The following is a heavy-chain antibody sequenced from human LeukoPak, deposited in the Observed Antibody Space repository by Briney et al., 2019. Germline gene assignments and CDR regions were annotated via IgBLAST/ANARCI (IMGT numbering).Heavy chain of an antibody. V-gene: IGHV3-11*03. CDR1: GFTFSDYY. D-gene: IGHD2-2*01. CDR2: ISSSSSYT. CDR3: ARYCSSTTCYDY. Sequence: GGSLRLSCAASGFTFSDYYMSWIRQAPGKGREWVSYISSSSSYTNYADSVKGRFTISRDNAKNSLYLQMNSLRAEDTAVYYCARYCSSTTCYDYWGQGTLATVSS. J-gene: IGHJ4*02.